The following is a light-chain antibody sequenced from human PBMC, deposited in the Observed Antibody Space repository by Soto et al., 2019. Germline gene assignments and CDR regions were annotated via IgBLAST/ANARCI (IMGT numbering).Light chain of an antibody. Sequence: QAVVTQPPSASGTPGQRVTISCSGSSSNIGSNYVYWYQQLPGTAPKLLIYRNNQRPSGVPDRFPGSKSGTSASLAISGLRSEDEADYYCAAWDDSLSGNWVFGGGTKLTVL. V-gene: IGLV1-47*01. CDR3: AAWDDSLSGNWV. CDR2: RNN. CDR1: SSNIGSNY. J-gene: IGLJ3*02.